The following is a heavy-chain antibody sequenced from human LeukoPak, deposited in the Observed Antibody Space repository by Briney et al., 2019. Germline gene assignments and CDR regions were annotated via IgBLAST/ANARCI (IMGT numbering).Heavy chain of an antibody. CDR3: ARAGFGLAPHRGTPFDY. Sequence: NTSETLSLTCAVYGGSFSGYYWSWIRQPPGKGLEWIGEINHSGSTNYNPSLKSRLTISEDMSKNQFSLKLTSVTAADTAVYYCARAGFGLAPHRGTPFDYWGQGTLVTVSS. J-gene: IGHJ4*02. CDR2: INHSGST. CDR1: GGSFSGYY. V-gene: IGHV4-34*01. D-gene: IGHD3-10*01.